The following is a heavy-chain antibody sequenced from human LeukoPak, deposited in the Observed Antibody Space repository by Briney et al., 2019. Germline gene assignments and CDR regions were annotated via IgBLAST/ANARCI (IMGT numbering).Heavy chain of an antibody. CDR3: ARGRLEDTAMAFEYFDY. J-gene: IGHJ4*02. D-gene: IGHD5-18*01. CDR2: INHSGST. CDR1: GGSFSDYY. Sequence: SETLSLTCAVYGGSFSDYYWSWIRQPPGKGLEWIGEINHSGSTNYNPSLKSRVTISVDTSKNQFSLKLSSVTAADTAVYYCARGRLEDTAMAFEYFDYWGQGTLVTVSS. V-gene: IGHV4-34*01.